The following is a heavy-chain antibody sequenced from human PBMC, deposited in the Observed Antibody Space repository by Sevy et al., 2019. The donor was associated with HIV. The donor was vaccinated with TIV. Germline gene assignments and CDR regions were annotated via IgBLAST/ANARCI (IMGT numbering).Heavy chain of an antibody. J-gene: IGHJ6*02. CDR3: ANAYSGSYSHSYLYALDV. CDR1: GFSFSYYG. D-gene: IGHD1-26*01. V-gene: IGHV3-30*18. Sequence: GGSLRLSCIGSGFSFSYYGIHWVRQAPGKGLDWVALISHDGINEYYADSVKGRFTISMDNSKNKVYLEMNSMRNEDTAIYFCANAYSGSYSHSYLYALDVWGQGTTVTVSS. CDR2: ISHDGINE.